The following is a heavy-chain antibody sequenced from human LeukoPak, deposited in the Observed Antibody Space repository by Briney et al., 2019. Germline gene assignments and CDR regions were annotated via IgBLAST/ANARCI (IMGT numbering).Heavy chain of an antibody. Sequence: GGSLRLSCAASGFTFSSYEMNWVRQAPGKGLEWISYISSDSTTMYYAEFVKGRFTISRDNAKNSLYLQMNNLRAEDTALYYCARDDTNYGDFRFSYWGQGTLVTVSS. V-gene: IGHV3-48*01. CDR1: GFTFSSYE. CDR3: ARDDTNYGDFRFSY. J-gene: IGHJ4*02. D-gene: IGHD4-17*01. CDR2: ISSDSTTM.